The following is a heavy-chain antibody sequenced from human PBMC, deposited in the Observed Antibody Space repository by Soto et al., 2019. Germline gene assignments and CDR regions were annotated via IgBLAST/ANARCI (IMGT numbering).Heavy chain of an antibody. D-gene: IGHD5-12*01. CDR1: GYTFSSYG. Sequence: QVQLVQSGAEVKKPGASVTVSCKASGYTFSSYGFNWVRQAPGQGLEWMGGISTYNGDIKYAQRLHGRVTLTTDTSTKTAYTEVRSLTSDDTAIYFCARDQWSRFQWLQDRTFDYLGQGTLVSVS. CDR2: ISTYNGDI. CDR3: ARDQWSRFQWLQDRTFDY. V-gene: IGHV1-18*04. J-gene: IGHJ4*02.